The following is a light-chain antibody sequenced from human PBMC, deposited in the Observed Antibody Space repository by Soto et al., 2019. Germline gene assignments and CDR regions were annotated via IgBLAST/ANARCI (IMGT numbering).Light chain of an antibody. J-gene: IGLJ2*01. V-gene: IGLV2-14*01. CDR2: DVS. Sequence: QSVLTQPASVSGSPGQSITISCTGTSSEVGGYNYVSWYQQHPGKAPKLMIYDVSNRPSGVSNRFSGSKSGNTASLTISGLQAEDEADYYCSSYTRSSTVVVGGGTKLT. CDR1: SSEVGGYNY. CDR3: SSYTRSSTVV.